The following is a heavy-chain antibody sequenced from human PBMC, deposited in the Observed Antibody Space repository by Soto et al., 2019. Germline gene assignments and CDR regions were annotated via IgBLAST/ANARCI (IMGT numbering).Heavy chain of an antibody. CDR1: GYTFTTYG. CDR3: ARGCGGDCRLFDY. D-gene: IGHD2-21*02. V-gene: IGHV1-18*04. Sequence: GSSVKVSCKTSGYTFTTYGITWVRQSPGQGLEWLGWITTYNSNTNYAQNLHGRLTMTIDASTSTAYMEVRSLRSDDTAVYYCARGCGGDCRLFDYWGQGTRVTVS. CDR2: ITTYNSNT. J-gene: IGHJ4*02.